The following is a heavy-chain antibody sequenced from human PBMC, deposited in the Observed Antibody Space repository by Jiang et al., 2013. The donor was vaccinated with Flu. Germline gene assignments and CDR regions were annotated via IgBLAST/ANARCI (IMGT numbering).Heavy chain of an antibody. CDR3: AKSGEARTIDH. V-gene: IGHV3-30*18. CDR1: GFTFSHYG. Sequence: VQLLESGGGVVQPGRSLRLSCAASGFTFSHYGMHWVRQAPGKGREWLAVILYDGSEEYYADSVEGRFTISRDNSKSILFLQMNSLRPEDTAMYYCAKSGEARTIDHWGQGTLVSVSA. J-gene: IGHJ4*02. CDR2: ILYDGSEE.